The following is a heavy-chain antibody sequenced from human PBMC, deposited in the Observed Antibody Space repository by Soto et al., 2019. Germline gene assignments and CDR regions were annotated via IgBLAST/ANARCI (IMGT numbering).Heavy chain of an antibody. CDR3: ARESMITFGGVIVNHFDY. J-gene: IGHJ4*02. Sequence: PSETLSLTCTVSGGSISSGGYYWSWIRQHPGKGLEWIGYIYYSGSTYYNPSLKSRVTISVDTSKNQFSLKLSSVTAADTAVYYCARESMITFGGVIVNHFDYWGQGTLVTVSS. V-gene: IGHV4-31*03. D-gene: IGHD3-16*02. CDR1: GGSISSGGYY. CDR2: IYYSGST.